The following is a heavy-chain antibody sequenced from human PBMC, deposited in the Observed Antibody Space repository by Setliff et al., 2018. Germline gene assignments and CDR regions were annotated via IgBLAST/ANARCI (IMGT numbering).Heavy chain of an antibody. Sequence: PSETLSLTCSVLGDSLSSGTQYWAWIRQPPGKGLEWIGNINYSGSTYYNPSLKSRVTMSVDASRNQVSLKVTSVTAEDAAVYYCAKVDIDYIMTRDNTWQYIFYMDVWGRGPTVTVSS. V-gene: IGHV4-39*01. CDR2: INYSGST. D-gene: IGHD5-12*01. J-gene: IGHJ6*03. CDR3: AKVDIDYIMTRDNTWQYIFYMDV. CDR1: GDSLSSGTQY.